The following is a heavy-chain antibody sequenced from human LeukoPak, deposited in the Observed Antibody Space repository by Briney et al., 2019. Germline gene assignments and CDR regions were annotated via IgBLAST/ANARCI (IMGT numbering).Heavy chain of an antibody. CDR1: GGSISTYS. CDR2: VNNHGGT. V-gene: IGHV4-59*01. Sequence: SETLSLTCTVSGGSISTYSWNWIRQPPGQGLEWIGYVNNHGGTYNNPSLKSRVTVSLDMSKNQFSLKLSSATAADTAVYYCACDAGGTWFDPWGQGILVTVSS. CDR3: ACDAGGTWFDP. J-gene: IGHJ5*02.